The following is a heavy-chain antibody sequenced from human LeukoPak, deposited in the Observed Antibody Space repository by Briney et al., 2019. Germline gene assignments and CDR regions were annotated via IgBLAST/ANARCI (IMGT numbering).Heavy chain of an antibody. CDR3: ARARHYDFWSGFHAFDI. D-gene: IGHD3-3*01. J-gene: IGHJ3*02. Sequence: SETLSLTCTVSGGSISSSSYYWGWIRQPPGKGLEWIGSIYYSGSTYYNPSLKSRVTISVDTSKNQFSLKLNSVTAADTAVYYCARARHYDFWSGFHAFDIWGQGTMVTVSS. V-gene: IGHV4-39*07. CDR1: GGSISSSSYY. CDR2: IYYSGST.